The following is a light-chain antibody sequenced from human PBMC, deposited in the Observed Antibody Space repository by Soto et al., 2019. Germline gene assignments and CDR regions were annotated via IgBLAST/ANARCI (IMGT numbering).Light chain of an antibody. CDR3: QQYNDWPLT. CDR1: QTVRNN. V-gene: IGKV3-15*01. J-gene: IGKJ1*01. CDR2: GAF. Sequence: EIVMTQSPATLSVSPGEGATLSCRASQTVRNNYLAWYQQKPGQAPSLLIYGAFTRATGIPARFSGTGSGTEFTLTISSLQSEDFALYYCQQYNDWPLTFGQGTKVDIK.